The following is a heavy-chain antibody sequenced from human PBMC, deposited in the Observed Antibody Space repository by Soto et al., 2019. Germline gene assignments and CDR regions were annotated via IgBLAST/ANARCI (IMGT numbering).Heavy chain of an antibody. J-gene: IGHJ4*02. V-gene: IGHV3-23*01. CDR1: GFTSSRYA. CDR3: AKLVGTKYYDTLTGYYNI. CDR2: ISGSGGST. D-gene: IGHD3-9*01. Sequence: LRVSCAGSGFTSSRYAMSLVRQSKGKGLEWVSAISGSGGSTYDADSVKGRFTSSRDNSENTLYLQMNRLRAEDTAVDYGAKLVGTKYYDTLTGYYNIWGQGTMVTVSS.